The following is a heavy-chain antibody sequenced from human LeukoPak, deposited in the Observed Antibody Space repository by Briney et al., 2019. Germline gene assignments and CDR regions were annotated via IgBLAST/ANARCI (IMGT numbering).Heavy chain of an antibody. D-gene: IGHD3-22*01. CDR2: ISWNSGGI. CDR1: GFTFDDYA. V-gene: IGHV3-9*01. Sequence: PGGSLRLSCAASGFTFDDYAMHWVRQAPGKGLEWVSGISWNSGGIGYADSVKGRFTISRDNAKNSLYLQMNSLRAEDTAVYYCARGSTYYYDSSGYYEFDYWGQGTLVTVSS. CDR3: ARGSTYYYDSSGYYEFDY. J-gene: IGHJ4*02.